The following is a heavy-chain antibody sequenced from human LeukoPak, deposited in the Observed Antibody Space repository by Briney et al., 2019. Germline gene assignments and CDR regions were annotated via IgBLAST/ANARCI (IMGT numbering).Heavy chain of an antibody. CDR1: GYTFTRYY. CDR3: ARVRHWTWFDP. Sequence: ASVKVSCKASGYTFTRYYMHWVRQAPGQGLEWMGIINPSGGSTTYAQKFQGRVTMTRDTSISTAYMELSRLRSDDTAVYYCARVRHWTWFDPWGQGTLVTVSS. CDR2: INPSGGST. J-gene: IGHJ5*02. V-gene: IGHV1-46*01. D-gene: IGHD1-1*01.